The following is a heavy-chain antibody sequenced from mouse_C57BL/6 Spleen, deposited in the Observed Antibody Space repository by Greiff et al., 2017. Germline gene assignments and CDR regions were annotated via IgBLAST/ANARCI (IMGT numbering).Heavy chain of an antibody. CDR1: GYTFTSYW. V-gene: IGHV1-52*01. Sequence: QVHVKQPGAELVRPGSSVKLSCKASGYTFTSYWMHWVKQRPIQGLEWIGNIDPSDSETHYNQKFKDKATLTVDKSSSTAYMQLSSLTSEDSAVYYCARRGGLCLGRDFDVWGTGTTVTVSS. CDR2: IDPSDSET. J-gene: IGHJ1*03. D-gene: IGHD3-3*01. CDR3: ARRGGLCLGRDFDV.